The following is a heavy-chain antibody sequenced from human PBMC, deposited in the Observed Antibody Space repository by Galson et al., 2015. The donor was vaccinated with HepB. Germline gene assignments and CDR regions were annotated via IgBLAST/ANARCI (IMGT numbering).Heavy chain of an antibody. CDR1: GYTFSTYP. V-gene: IGHV1-18*01. J-gene: IGHJ5*02. D-gene: IGHD2-15*01. CDR2: ISPYNGNT. Sequence: SVKVSCKASGYTFSTYPITWVRQAPGQGLEWMGWISPYNGNTNYTRKFQGRVTMTTDISTSTAYMEIRSLRSDDTAVYYCARGALVGVAGGTQNNWFDPWGHGTLVSVSS. CDR3: ARGALVGVAGGTQNNWFDP.